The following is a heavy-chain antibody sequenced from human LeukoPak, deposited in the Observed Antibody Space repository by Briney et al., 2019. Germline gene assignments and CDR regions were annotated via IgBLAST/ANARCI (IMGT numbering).Heavy chain of an antibody. V-gene: IGHV3-7*01. J-gene: IGHJ4*02. D-gene: IGHD1-26*01. CDR1: GFTFSSYW. Sequence: GGSLRPSCAASGFTFSSYWMSWVRQAPGKGLEWVAHINQDGSEIYYVDSLKGRFTISRDNAKNSLYLQMNSLRAEDTAVYYCARDKIVGATHLDYWGQGTPVTVSS. CDR3: ARDKIVGATHLDY. CDR2: INQDGSEI.